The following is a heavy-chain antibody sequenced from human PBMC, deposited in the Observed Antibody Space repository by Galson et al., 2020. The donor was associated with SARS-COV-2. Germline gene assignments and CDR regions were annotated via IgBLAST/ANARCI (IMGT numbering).Heavy chain of an antibody. CDR1: GYSFTSYW. CDR2: IYPGDSDT. V-gene: IGHV5-51*01. J-gene: IGHJ6*02. D-gene: IGHD2-2*02. CDR3: ARIYTSPFYYYYGMDV. Sequence: GESLKISCKGSGYSFTSYWIGWVRQMPGKGLEWMGIIYPGDSDTRYSPSFQGQVTISADKSISTAYLQWSSLKASDTAMYYCARIYTSPFYYYYGMDVWGQGTMVTVSS.